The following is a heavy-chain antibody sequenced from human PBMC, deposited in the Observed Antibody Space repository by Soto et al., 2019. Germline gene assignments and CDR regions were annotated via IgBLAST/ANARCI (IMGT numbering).Heavy chain of an antibody. Sequence: EVQLVESGGGLVQPGGSLRLSCAASGFTFSTYNMNWVRQAPGKGLERDSYISSSSSTIYYADSVKGRFTISRDNAKNSLFLQMNRLRDEDTAVYYCARASPDYWGQGTLVTVSS. V-gene: IGHV3-48*02. CDR2: ISSSSSTI. CDR1: GFTFSTYN. CDR3: ARASPDY. J-gene: IGHJ4*02.